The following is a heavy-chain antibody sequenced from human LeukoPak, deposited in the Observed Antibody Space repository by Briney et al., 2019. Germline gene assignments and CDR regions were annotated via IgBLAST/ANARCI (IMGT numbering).Heavy chain of an antibody. Sequence: GGSLRLSCAASGFTFDDYAMHWVRQGPGKGLEWVSGISGSGGSTYYADSVKGRFTISRDNTKNTLYLQMNGLRAEDTAVYYCATYRRGYHDSSESYYFDYWGQGTLVTVSS. J-gene: IGHJ4*02. CDR3: ATYRRGYHDSSESYYFDY. CDR1: GFTFDDYA. D-gene: IGHD3-22*01. CDR2: ISGSGGST. V-gene: IGHV3-23*01.